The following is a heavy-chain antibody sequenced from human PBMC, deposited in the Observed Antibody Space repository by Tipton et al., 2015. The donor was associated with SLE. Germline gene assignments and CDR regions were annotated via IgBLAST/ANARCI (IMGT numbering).Heavy chain of an antibody. V-gene: IGHV4-34*01. CDR2: INHSGST. CDR1: GGSFSGYY. CDR3: ARGRPSITIFGPGRYYGMDV. J-gene: IGHJ6*02. D-gene: IGHD3-3*01. Sequence: TLSLTCAVYGGSFSGYYWSWIRQPPGKGLEWIGEINHSGSTNYNPSLKSRVTISVDTSKNQFSLKLSSVTAADTAVYYCARGRPSITIFGPGRYYGMDVWGQGTMVTVSS.